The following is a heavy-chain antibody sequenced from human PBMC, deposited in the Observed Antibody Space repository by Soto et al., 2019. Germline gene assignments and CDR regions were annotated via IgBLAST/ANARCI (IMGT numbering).Heavy chain of an antibody. CDR3: ARHIRGNSCMDV. Sequence: SETLSLTCTVSGGSISSYYWSWIRQPPGKGLEWIGYIYYSGSTNYNPSLKSRVTMSVDTSKNQLSLKLSSVTAADTAVYYCARHIRGNSCMDVWGQGTTVTVSS. CDR2: IYYSGST. V-gene: IGHV4-59*08. D-gene: IGHD2-21*01. CDR1: GGSISSYY. J-gene: IGHJ6*02.